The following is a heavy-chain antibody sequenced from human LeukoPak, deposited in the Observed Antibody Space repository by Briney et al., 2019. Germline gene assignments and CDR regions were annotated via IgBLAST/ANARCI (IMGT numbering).Heavy chain of an antibody. V-gene: IGHV1-8*01. CDR2: MNPNSGNT. CDR3: ARDGGFYDSSGLEYFQH. Sequence: ASVKVSCKASGYTFTSYDINWVRQATGQGLEWMGWMNPNSGNTGYAQKFQGRVTMTRDTSISTAYMELSRLRSDDTAVYYCARDGGFYDSSGLEYFQHWGQGTLVTVSS. J-gene: IGHJ1*01. D-gene: IGHD3-22*01. CDR1: GYTFTSYD.